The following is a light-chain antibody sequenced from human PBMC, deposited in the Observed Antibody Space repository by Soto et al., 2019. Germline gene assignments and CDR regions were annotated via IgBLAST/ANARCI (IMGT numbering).Light chain of an antibody. CDR1: SSDVGGYNY. V-gene: IGLV2-14*01. Sequence: QSALTQPASESGSPGQSITISCTGTSSDVGGYNYVSWYQQHPGKAPKLMIYEVINRPSGVSNRFSGSKSDNTASLTISGLQAEDEADYYCSSYTSSNTLVFGTGTKVTVL. CDR3: SSYTSSNTLV. J-gene: IGLJ1*01. CDR2: EVI.